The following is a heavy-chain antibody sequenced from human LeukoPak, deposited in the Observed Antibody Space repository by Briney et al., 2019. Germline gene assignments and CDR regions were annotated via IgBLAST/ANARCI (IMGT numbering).Heavy chain of an antibody. J-gene: IGHJ4*02. CDR3: ARDLLLGSGYFFDY. D-gene: IGHD3-22*01. CDR1: GGSISSYY. Sequence: SETLSLTCTVSGGSISSYYWSWIRQPPGKGLEWIGYIYYSGSTNYNPSLKSRVTISVDTSKNQFSLKLSSVTAADTAVYYCARDLLLGSGYFFDYWGQGTLVTVSS. V-gene: IGHV4-59*12. CDR2: IYYSGST.